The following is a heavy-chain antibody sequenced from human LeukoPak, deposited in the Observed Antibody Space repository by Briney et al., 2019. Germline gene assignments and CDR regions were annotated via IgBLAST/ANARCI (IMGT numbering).Heavy chain of an antibody. V-gene: IGHV4-39*07. D-gene: IGHD4-17*01. CDR3: ARGPDDYGDYGTYYYYMDV. Sequence: SETLSLTCTVSGGSISSSSYYWGWIRQPPGKGLEWIGSIYYSGSTYYNPSLKSRVTISVDTSKNQFSLKLSSVTAADTAVYYCARGPDDYGDYGTYYYYMDVWGKGTTVTVSS. CDR1: GGSISSSSYY. CDR2: IYYSGST. J-gene: IGHJ6*03.